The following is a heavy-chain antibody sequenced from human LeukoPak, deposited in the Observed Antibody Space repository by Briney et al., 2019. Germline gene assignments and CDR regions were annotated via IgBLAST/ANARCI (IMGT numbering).Heavy chain of an antibody. CDR3: ARGGYYGSGNDFRFDP. J-gene: IGHJ5*02. V-gene: IGHV4-34*01. Sequence: SETLSLTCAVYGGSFSGYYWSWIRQPPGKGLEWIGEINHSGSTNYNPSLKSRVTISVDTSKDQFSLKLSSVTAADTAIYYCARGGYYGSGNDFRFDPWGQGTLVTVSS. CDR2: INHSGST. CDR1: GGSFSGYY. D-gene: IGHD3-10*01.